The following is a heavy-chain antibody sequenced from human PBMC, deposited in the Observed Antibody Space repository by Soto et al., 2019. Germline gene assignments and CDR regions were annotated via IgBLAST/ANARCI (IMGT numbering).Heavy chain of an antibody. CDR3: ARGGSGYSYGDGD. CDR2: IGVGGDT. Sequence: GGSMRLPSSGAGIPCGRYDLRWVRQATGKGLEWVSTIGVGGDTYYPGSVKGRFTISRENAKNSLYLQMNSLRAGDTVVYYCARGGSGYSYGDGDWGQGTLVTVSS. CDR1: GIPCGRYD. D-gene: IGHD5-18*01. J-gene: IGHJ4*02. V-gene: IGHV3-13*01.